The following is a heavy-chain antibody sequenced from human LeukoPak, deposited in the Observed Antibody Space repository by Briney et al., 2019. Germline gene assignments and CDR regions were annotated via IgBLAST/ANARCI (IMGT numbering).Heavy chain of an antibody. CDR2: ITDGADT. V-gene: IGHV3-23*01. CDR1: GFPFGSYA. D-gene: IGHD1-1*01. CDR3: AKVDYWSPENYLDS. J-gene: IGHJ4*02. Sequence: PGGSLRLSCAASGFPFGSYAMTWVRQAPGKGLESGSVITDGADTYYADSVKGRFTISRDNSQNTVHLQMDNLRADDTAVYYCAKVDYWSPENYLDSWGQGTLVTVSS.